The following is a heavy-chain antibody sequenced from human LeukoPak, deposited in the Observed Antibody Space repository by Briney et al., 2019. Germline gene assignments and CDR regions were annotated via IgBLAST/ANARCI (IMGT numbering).Heavy chain of an antibody. CDR1: GYSISSGYY. Sequence: PSETLSLTCAVSGYSISSGYYWGWIRQPPGKGLGWIGSIYHSGSTYYNPSLKSRVTISVDTSKNQFSLKLSSVTAADTAVYYCAREGTWGQGTLVTVSS. V-gene: IGHV4-38-2*02. D-gene: IGHD3/OR15-3a*01. CDR3: AREGT. J-gene: IGHJ4*02. CDR2: IYHSGST.